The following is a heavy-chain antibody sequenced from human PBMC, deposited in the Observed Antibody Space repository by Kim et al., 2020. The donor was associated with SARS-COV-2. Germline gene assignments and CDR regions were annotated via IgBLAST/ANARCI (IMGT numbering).Heavy chain of an antibody. CDR1: GVSFTNNA. CDR2: SLGGDGGT. V-gene: IGHV3-23*01. Sequence: GGSLRLSCAASGVSFTNNAMTWVRQAPGKGLEWVSSLGGDGGTFYANSVRGRFTISRDNSKNTLSLQMRVLRVEDTARYFCVKDVFHWQHDFWGQGTLVT. CDR3: VKDVFHWQHDF. J-gene: IGHJ4*02.